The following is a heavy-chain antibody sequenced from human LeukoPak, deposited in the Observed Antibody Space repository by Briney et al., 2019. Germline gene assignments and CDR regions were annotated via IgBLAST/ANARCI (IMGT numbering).Heavy chain of an antibody. CDR3: ARDRDTIFGVVIGAFDY. V-gene: IGHV4-39*02. J-gene: IGHJ4*02. CDR1: GGSISSSSYY. Sequence: SETLSLTCTVSGGSISSSSYYWGWIRQPPGKGLEWIGSIYYSGSTYYNPSLKSRVTISVDTSKNQFSLKLSSVTAADTAVYYCARDRDTIFGVVIGAFDYWGQGTLVTVSS. CDR2: IYYSGST. D-gene: IGHD3-3*01.